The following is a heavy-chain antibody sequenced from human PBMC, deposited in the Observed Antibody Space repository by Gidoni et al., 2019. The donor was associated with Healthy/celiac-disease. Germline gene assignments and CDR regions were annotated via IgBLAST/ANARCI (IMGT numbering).Heavy chain of an antibody. J-gene: IGHJ4*02. D-gene: IGHD6-6*01. Sequence: QITLKESGPTLVKPTQTLTLTCTFSGFSLSTRGVGVGWLRQPPGKALEWLALIYWDDDKRYSPSLKSRLTITKDTSKNQVVLTMTNMDPVDTATYYCAHRRIAARSGRLFDYWGQGTLVTVSS. CDR3: AHRRIAARSGRLFDY. V-gene: IGHV2-5*02. CDR2: IYWDDDK. CDR1: GFSLSTRGVG.